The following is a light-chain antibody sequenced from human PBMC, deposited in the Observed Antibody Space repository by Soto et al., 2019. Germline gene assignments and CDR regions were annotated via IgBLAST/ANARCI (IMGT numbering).Light chain of an antibody. CDR2: ATS. CDR3: QQYGNSPRYS. J-gene: IGKJ2*03. Sequence: EIVLTQYPGTMSLSLGERATLSCRASQSVSSNYLAWYQQKPGQAPRLLIYATSSRATGIPDRFSGSGSGTDFTLTISRLEPEDFAVYYCQQYGNSPRYSFGQGTKLEIK. CDR1: QSVSSNY. V-gene: IGKV3-20*01.